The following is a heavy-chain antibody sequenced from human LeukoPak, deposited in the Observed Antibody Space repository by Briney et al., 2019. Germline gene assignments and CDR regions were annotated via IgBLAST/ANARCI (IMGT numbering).Heavy chain of an antibody. D-gene: IGHD2-21*02. CDR1: GYTFTSYA. CDR2: VNAGNGNT. J-gene: IGHJ3*02. Sequence: GASVKVSCKASGYTFTSYAMHWVRQAPGQRLEWMGWVNAGNGNTKYSRKFQGRVTITRDTSASTAYMELSSLRSEDTAVYYCARCRGGGDCHDAFDIWGQGTMVTVSS. V-gene: IGHV1-3*01. CDR3: ARCRGGGDCHDAFDI.